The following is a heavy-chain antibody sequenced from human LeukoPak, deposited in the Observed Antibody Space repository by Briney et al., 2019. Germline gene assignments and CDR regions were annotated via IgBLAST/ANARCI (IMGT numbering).Heavy chain of an antibody. V-gene: IGHV3-30*18. D-gene: IGHD6-19*01. J-gene: IGHJ4*02. CDR3: AKAPYSSGWRFDY. CDR1: GFTFSEFG. Sequence: GRSLRLSCAASGFTFSEFGMHWVRQAPGKGLEWVAVISYDGSNKYYADSVKGRFTISRDNSKNTLYLQMNSLRAEDTAVYYCAKAPYSSGWRFDYWGQGTLVTVSS. CDR2: ISYDGSNK.